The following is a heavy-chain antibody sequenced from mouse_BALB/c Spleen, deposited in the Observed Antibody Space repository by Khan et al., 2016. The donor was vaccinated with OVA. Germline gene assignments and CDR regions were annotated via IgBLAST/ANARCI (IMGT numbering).Heavy chain of an antibody. CDR3: SRFYDGYDYTVDY. Sequence: QVQLKESGPGLVAPSQSLSITCTVSGFSLTTYGVHWVRQPPGKGLEWLGVIWAGGDTNYNSALLSRLSISKDNSKSQVFLKMNSLQTDDTAMYYCSRFYDGYDYTVDYWGQGTSVTVSS. D-gene: IGHD2-3*01. V-gene: IGHV2-9*02. CDR2: IWAGGDT. CDR1: GFSLTTYG. J-gene: IGHJ4*01.